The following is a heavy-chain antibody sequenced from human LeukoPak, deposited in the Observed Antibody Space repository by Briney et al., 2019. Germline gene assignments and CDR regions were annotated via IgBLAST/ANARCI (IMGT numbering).Heavy chain of an antibody. J-gene: IGHJ5*02. CDR2: FYHIVIT. V-gene: IGHV4-39*01. CDR1: GGSISSSSYY. Sequence: PLETLSLTCTVSGGSISSSSYYWGWSRPPPGEGLQWIGTFYHIVITYFNPSLKSGATISIDTSKNQCSLKVTSVTAADTAVYYCARRSITGWFDPWGQGTLVTVSS. D-gene: IGHD2-2*01. CDR3: ARRSITGWFDP.